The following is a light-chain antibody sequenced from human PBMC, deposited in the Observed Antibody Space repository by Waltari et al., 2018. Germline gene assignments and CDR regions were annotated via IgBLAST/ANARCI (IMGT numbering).Light chain of an antibody. V-gene: IGLV2-14*03. J-gene: IGLJ2*01. CDR1: SRDIGGYHY. CDR2: DVA. CDR3: ASYTSTNTVI. Sequence: QSALTQPASVSASPGQSITISCTGTSRDIGGYHYLSWYQQHPGKVPKRMIYDVARWRSGVSNRFCGSKSGHAASLTISGLQAEDEADYYCASYTSTNTVIFGGGTKVTVL.